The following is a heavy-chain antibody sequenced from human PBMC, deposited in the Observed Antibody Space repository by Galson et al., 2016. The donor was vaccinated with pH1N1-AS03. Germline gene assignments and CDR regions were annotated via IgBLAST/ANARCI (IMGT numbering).Heavy chain of an antibody. CDR3: ANPRASGTTMVTRLDY. V-gene: IGHV3-23*01. CDR1: GFTFSTYA. Sequence: SLRLSCAASGFTFSTYAMSWVRQAPGKGLEWVSSIRGADLSTYYADSVKGRFTVSRDNSKNTLHLQMNGLRAEDTAIYYCANPRASGTTMVTRLDYWGQGILVTVSS. CDR2: IRGADLST. D-gene: IGHD5-18*01. J-gene: IGHJ4*02.